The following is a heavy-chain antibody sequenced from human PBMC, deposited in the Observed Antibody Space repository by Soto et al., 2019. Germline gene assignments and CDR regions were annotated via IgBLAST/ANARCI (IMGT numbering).Heavy chain of an antibody. J-gene: IGHJ4*02. CDR3: ARDAGITYDYVFDY. V-gene: IGHV3-30-3*01. CDR1: GFTFSSYA. Sequence: GGSLRLSCAASGFTFSSYAMHWVRQAPGKGLEWVAVISYDGSNKYYADSVKGRFTISRDNSKNTLYLQMNSLRAEDTAVYYCARDAGITYDYVFDYWGQGTLVTVSS. CDR2: ISYDGSNK. D-gene: IGHD3-16*01.